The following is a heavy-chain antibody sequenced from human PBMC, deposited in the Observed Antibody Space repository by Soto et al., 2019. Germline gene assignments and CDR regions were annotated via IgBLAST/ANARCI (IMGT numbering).Heavy chain of an antibody. CDR3: ARDFDSSGYYGPVGAFDI. V-gene: IGHV3-21*03. J-gene: IGHJ3*02. CDR2: ISSSTTYI. CDR1: RFTFSSYT. D-gene: IGHD3-22*01. Sequence: EVQLVESGGGLVKPGGSLRLSCSASRFTFSSYTMNWVRQAPGKGLEWVSSISSSTTYIYYADSVKGRFTISRDNAKNSLYLQVNSLRAEDTAVYYCARDFDSSGYYGPVGAFDIRGQGTMVTVSS.